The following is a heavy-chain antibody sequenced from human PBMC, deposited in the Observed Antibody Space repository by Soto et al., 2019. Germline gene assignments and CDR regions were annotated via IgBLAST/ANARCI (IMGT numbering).Heavy chain of an antibody. J-gene: IGHJ3*02. CDR1: GFTFSSYS. CDR3: EMVIPRSGDAFDI. D-gene: IGHD3-10*01. Sequence: GSLRLSCAASGFTFSSYSMNWVRQAPGKGLEWVSYISSSSSTIYYADSVKGRFTISRDNAKNSLYLQMNSLRDEDTAVYYCEMVIPRSGDAFDIWGQGTMVTVSS. CDR2: ISSSSSTI. V-gene: IGHV3-48*02.